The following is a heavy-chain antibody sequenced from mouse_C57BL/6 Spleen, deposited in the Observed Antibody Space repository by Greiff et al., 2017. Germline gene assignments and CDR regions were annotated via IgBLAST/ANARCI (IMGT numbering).Heavy chain of an antibody. CDR2: ISSGSSTI. CDR3: ARDGNYVRPWFAY. V-gene: IGHV5-17*01. Sequence: EVKVVESGGGLVKPGGSLKLSCAASGFTFSDYGMHWVRQAPEKGLEWVAYISSGSSTIYYADTVKGRFTISRDNAKNTLFLQMTSLRSEDTAMYYCARDGNYVRPWFAYWGQGTLGTVSA. D-gene: IGHD2-1*01. CDR1: GFTFSDYG. J-gene: IGHJ3*01.